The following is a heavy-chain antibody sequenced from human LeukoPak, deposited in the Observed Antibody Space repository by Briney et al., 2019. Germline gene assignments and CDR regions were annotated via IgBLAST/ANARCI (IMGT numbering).Heavy chain of an antibody. D-gene: IGHD3-22*01. V-gene: IGHV3-48*03. Sequence: PGGSLRLSCAASGFTFSSYEMNWVRQAPGKGLEWVSYISSSGTTIHYADSVKGRFTISRDTAKNTLYLQMNSLRAEDTAVYYRARGHHYYDSSAYYYWGQGTLVTVSS. CDR1: GFTFSSYE. J-gene: IGHJ4*02. CDR3: ARGHHYYDSSAYYY. CDR2: ISSSGTTI.